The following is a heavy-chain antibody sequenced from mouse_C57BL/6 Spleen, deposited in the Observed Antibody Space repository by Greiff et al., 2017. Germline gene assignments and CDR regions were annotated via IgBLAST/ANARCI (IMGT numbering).Heavy chain of an antibody. Sequence: VKLQQPGAELVMPGASVKLSCKASGYTFTSYWMHWVKQRPGQGLEWIGEIDPSDSYTNYNQKFKGKSTLTVDKSSSTAYMQLSSLTSEDSAVYYCARGTIVTYYFDYWGQGTTLTVSS. CDR1: GYTFTSYW. CDR3: ARGTIVTYYFDY. V-gene: IGHV1-69*01. D-gene: IGHD2-5*01. J-gene: IGHJ2*01. CDR2: IDPSDSYT.